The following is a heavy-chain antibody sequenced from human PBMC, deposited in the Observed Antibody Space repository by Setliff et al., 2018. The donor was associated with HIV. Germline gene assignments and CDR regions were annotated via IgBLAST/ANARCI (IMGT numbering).Heavy chain of an antibody. V-gene: IGHV3-15*04. Sequence: WIRQPPGKGLEWLGRMASRHDGGTTDYAAPVRGRFTFSRDDSTNTLYLQMNNLKIEDTAVYYCVTDDKVAFDVWGRGTMVTVSS. CDR2: MASRHDGGTT. J-gene: IGHJ3*01. CDR3: VTDDKVAFDV.